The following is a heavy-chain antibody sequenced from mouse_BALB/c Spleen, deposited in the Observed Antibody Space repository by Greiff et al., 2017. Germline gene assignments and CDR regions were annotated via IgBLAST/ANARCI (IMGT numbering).Heavy chain of an antibody. Sequence: EVKLVESGGGLVQPGGSRKLSCAASGFTFSSFGMHWVRQAPEKGLEWVAYISSGSSTIYYAVTVKGRFTISRDNPKNTLFLQMTSLRSEDTAMYYCARSKDGGYYYAMDYWGQGTSVTVSS. V-gene: IGHV5-17*02. J-gene: IGHJ4*01. CDR2: ISSGSSTI. CDR1: GFTFSSFG. CDR3: ARSKDGGYYYAMDY.